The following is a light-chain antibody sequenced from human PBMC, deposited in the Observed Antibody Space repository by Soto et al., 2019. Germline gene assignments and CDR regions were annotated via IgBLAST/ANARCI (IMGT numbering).Light chain of an antibody. CDR3: CSYAGSYTWV. J-gene: IGLJ1*01. Sequence: QSVLTQPRSVSGSPGLSVTISCTGSNSDVGAYKFVSWLQHNPGEAPKVMIYDVTQRPSGVPDRFSGTKSGNTASLTISGLQAEDEADYYCCSYAGSYTWVFGSGTKVTVL. V-gene: IGLV2-11*01. CDR2: DVT. CDR1: NSDVGAYKF.